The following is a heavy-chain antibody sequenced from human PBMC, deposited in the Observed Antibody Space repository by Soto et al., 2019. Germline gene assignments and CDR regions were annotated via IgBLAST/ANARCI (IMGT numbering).Heavy chain of an antibody. J-gene: IGHJ4*02. CDR2: IKYDGSEE. D-gene: IGHD5-12*01. CDR1: GFTFSDYW. V-gene: IGHV3-7*05. Sequence: EVQVVESGGGLVQPGGSLRLSCAGSGFTFSDYWMSWARQAPGKGLEWVANIKYDGSEEYYVDSVRGRFTISRDNAMNSLHLQMNSLRADDTAVYYCARFASGKSASTRGQGTLVTVSS. CDR3: ARFASGKSAST.